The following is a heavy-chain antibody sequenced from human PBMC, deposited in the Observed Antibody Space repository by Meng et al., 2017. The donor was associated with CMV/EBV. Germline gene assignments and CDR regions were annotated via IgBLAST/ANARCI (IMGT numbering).Heavy chain of an antibody. V-gene: IGHV4-61*01. Sequence: TVSGGSVSSGSYYWSWIRQPPGKGLEWIGHIYYSGSTNYNPSLKSRVTISVDTSKNQFSLKLSSVTAADTAVYYCARVVLGTGGFDYWGQGTLVTVSS. D-gene: IGHD7-27*01. CDR2: IYYSGST. J-gene: IGHJ4*02. CDR1: GGSVSSGSYY. CDR3: ARVVLGTGGFDY.